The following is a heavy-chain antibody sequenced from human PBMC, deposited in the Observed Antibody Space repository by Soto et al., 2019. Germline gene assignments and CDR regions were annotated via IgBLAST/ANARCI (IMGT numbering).Heavy chain of an antibody. Sequence: GASVKVSCKASGYTFTSYGISWVRQAPGQGLEWMGWINAGNGNTKYSQKFQGRVTITRDTSASTAYMELSSLRSEDTAVYYCASSSALAMVRGVIIMSFDYXX. CDR1: GYTFTSYG. CDR3: ASSSALAMVRGVIIMSFDY. D-gene: IGHD3-10*01. V-gene: IGHV1-3*01. CDR2: INAGNGNT. J-gene: IGHJ4*01.